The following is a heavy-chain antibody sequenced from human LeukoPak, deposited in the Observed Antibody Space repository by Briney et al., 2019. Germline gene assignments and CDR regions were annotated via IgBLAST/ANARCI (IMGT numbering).Heavy chain of an antibody. CDR2: ISGSGGST. D-gene: IGHD3-3*01. V-gene: IGHV3-23*01. CDR1: GFTFSNSW. Sequence: GGSLRLSCAASGFTFSNSWMNWVRQAPGKGLEWVSAISGSGGSTYYADSVKGRFTISRDNSKNTLYLQMNSLRAEDTAVYYCAKDRDYDFWSGYNPSFDYWGQGTLVTVSS. CDR3: AKDRDYDFWSGYNPSFDY. J-gene: IGHJ4*02.